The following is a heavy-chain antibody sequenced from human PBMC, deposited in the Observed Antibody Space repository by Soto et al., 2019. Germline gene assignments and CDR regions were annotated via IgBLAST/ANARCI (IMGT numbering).Heavy chain of an antibody. CDR2: ISGSGGST. V-gene: IGHV3-23*01. D-gene: IGHD3-3*01. Sequence: GGSLRLSCAASGFTFSSYAMSWVRQAPGKGLEWVSAISGSGGSTYYADSVKGRFTISRDNSKNTLYLQMNSLRAEDTDVYYCAKLAVGVASTKSNAFDIWGQGTMVTVSS. CDR1: GFTFSSYA. J-gene: IGHJ3*02. CDR3: AKLAVGVASTKSNAFDI.